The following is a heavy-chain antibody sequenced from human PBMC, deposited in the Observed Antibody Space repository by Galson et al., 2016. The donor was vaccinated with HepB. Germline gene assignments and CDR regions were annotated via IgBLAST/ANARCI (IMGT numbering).Heavy chain of an antibody. Sequence: SLRLSCAASGFTSRHYAMYWVRQAPGKGLEWVAFLSYDGTDEFYADSVKGRFTISRDTSTDTLFLQMNNLRAEDTAVFYCAKNKMSGTTVASLDVWGQGTLVTVSS. CDR3: AKNKMSGTTVASLDV. CDR2: LSYDGTDE. D-gene: IGHD1-7*01. CDR1: GFTSRHYA. V-gene: IGHV3-30*18. J-gene: IGHJ3*01.